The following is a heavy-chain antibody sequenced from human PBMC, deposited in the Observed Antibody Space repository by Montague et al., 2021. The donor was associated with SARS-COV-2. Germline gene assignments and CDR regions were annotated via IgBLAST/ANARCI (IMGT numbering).Heavy chain of an antibody. V-gene: IGHV4-39*01. Sequence: SETLSLTCTVSGGSISSTTYRWGWIRQPPGKGLGWIGFISYSGTTFYNPSLKSRISMSVDTPKNQFSPNLTSVTAADTAVYYCARHYGSSLDSWGQGILVAVSS. CDR3: ARHYGSSLDS. D-gene: IGHD4-17*01. CDR1: GGSISSTTYR. J-gene: IGHJ4*02. CDR2: ISYSGTT.